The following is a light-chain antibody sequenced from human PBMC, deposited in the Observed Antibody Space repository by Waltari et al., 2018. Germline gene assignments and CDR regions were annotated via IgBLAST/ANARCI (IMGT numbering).Light chain of an antibody. J-gene: IGKJ1*01. CDR2: DSS. Sequence: EIVLTQSPATLSLSPGERATLSCRASQSISSYLAWYQQKPGQAPRRLIYDSSNRATGIPVRFRGSGSGTDFTLTISSLEPEDFAVYYCQQRSNWLTWTFGQGTKVEIK. CDR1: QSISSY. V-gene: IGKV3-11*01. CDR3: QQRSNWLTWT.